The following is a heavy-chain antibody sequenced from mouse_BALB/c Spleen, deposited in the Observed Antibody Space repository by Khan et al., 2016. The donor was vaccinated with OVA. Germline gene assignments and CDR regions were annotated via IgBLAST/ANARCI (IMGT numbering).Heavy chain of an antibody. D-gene: IGHD2-1*01. Sequence: VQLKQSGTVLARPGASVKMSCKASGYSFTSYWMHWVKQRPGQGLEWIGAIYPGNSDTSYNQKFKGKAKLTAVTSASTAYMELSSLTNEDSAVYYCTDGNYVGGFAYWGQGTLVTVSA. J-gene: IGHJ3*01. CDR2: IYPGNSDT. CDR1: GYSFTSYW. CDR3: TDGNYVGGFAY. V-gene: IGHV1-5*01.